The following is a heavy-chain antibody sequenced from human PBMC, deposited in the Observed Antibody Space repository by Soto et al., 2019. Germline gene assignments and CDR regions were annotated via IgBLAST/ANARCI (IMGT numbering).Heavy chain of an antibody. V-gene: IGHV4-39*01. CDR1: GGSISSSSYC. CDR2: TYYSATT. Sequence: SETLSLTCTVSGGSISSSSYCWGWIRQPPGKGLEWIGYTYYSATTYYNPSLKSRVTISVDTSKNQFSLKLSSVTAADAAVYYCARGHYYGSGSYYNYLDYWGRGTQVTVSS. D-gene: IGHD3-10*01. CDR3: ARGHYYGSGSYYNYLDY. J-gene: IGHJ4*02.